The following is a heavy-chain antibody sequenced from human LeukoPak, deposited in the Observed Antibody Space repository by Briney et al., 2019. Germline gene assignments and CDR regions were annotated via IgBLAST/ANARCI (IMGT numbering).Heavy chain of an antibody. Sequence: PSETLSLTCTVSGGSISDYYRGWIRQPPGKGLEWIGYFYNSGSSTYNPSLMSRVTISVDTSKEQFSLKVNSVTAADTAVYYCTRGAGWLIDYWGQGILVTVSS. J-gene: IGHJ4*02. D-gene: IGHD3-16*01. CDR3: TRGAGWLIDY. V-gene: IGHV4-59*01. CDR1: GGSISDYY. CDR2: FYNSGSS.